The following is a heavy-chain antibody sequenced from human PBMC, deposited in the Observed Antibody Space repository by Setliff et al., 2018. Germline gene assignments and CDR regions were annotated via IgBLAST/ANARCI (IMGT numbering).Heavy chain of an antibody. V-gene: IGHV3-30*02. CDR3: VCFSWRGCSGDTCYSGDDSFDM. Sequence: GESLKISCAASGFTFSAYGMHWVRQAPGKGLEWVAYIWYDGRNKYYVDSVKGRFTVSRDNSKDTLYLQMNSLRVEDSAIYYCVCFSWRGCSGDTCYSGDDSFDMWGQGTEVTVSS. J-gene: IGHJ3*02. D-gene: IGHD2-15*01. CDR2: IWYDGRNK. CDR1: GFTFSAYG.